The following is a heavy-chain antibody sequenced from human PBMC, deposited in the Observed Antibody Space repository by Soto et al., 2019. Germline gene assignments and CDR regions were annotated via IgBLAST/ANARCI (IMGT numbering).Heavy chain of an antibody. V-gene: IGHV3-23*01. CDR2: ISGSGVST. Sequence: EVQLLESGGGLVQPGGSLRLSCAASGFTFSSYAMSWVRQAPGKGLEWVSAISGSGVSTYYADSVKGRFTISRDNSQITLYRQMDSLRAEDAAIYYCAKLNRGDCYSEGSVWGQGTTVTVSS. CDR1: GFTFSSYA. CDR3: AKLNRGDCYSEGSV. J-gene: IGHJ6*02. D-gene: IGHD2-21*02.